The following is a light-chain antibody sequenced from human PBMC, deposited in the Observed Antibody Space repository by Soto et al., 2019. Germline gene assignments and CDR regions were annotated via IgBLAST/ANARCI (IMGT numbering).Light chain of an antibody. Sequence: QSVLTQPASVSGSHGQSITISCAGTSSDVGGYNYVSWYQHHPGKAPKLMICEVSNRPSGVSNRFSGSKSGNTASLTISGLQAEDEADFYCTSYTSSGTYVFGTGTKLTVL. CDR2: EVS. CDR3: TSYTSSGTYV. CDR1: SSDVGGYNY. V-gene: IGLV2-14*01. J-gene: IGLJ1*01.